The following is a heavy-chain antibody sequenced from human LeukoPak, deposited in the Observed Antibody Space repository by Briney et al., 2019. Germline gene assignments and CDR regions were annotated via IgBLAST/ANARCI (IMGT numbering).Heavy chain of an antibody. Sequence: GGSLRLSCAASGFTFSTYGMHWVRQAPGKGLEWVAVIWYGGSNKYYADSVKGRFTISRDNSKNTLYLQMNSLRAEDTAVYYCAKDQAPHDFAFDYWGQGTLVTVSS. CDR2: IWYGGSNK. CDR1: GFTFSTYG. D-gene: IGHD3-3*01. J-gene: IGHJ4*02. V-gene: IGHV3-30*02. CDR3: AKDQAPHDFAFDY.